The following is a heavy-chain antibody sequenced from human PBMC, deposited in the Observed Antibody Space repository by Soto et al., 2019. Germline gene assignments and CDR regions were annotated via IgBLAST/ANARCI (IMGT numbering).Heavy chain of an antibody. D-gene: IGHD4-17*01. CDR2: ISYDGSNK. CDR1: GFTFSSYG. V-gene: IGHV3-30*18. CDR3: AKGLLLTTVVTPAGGIDY. J-gene: IGHJ4*02. Sequence: GGSLRLSCAASGFTFSSYGMHWVRQAPGKGLEWVAVISYDGSNKYYADSVKGRFTISRDNSKNTLYLQMNSLRAEDTAVYYCAKGLLLTTVVTPAGGIDYWGQGTLVTVSS.